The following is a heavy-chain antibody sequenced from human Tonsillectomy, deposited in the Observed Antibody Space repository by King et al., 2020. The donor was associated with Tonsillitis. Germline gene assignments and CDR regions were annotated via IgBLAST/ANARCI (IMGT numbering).Heavy chain of an antibody. V-gene: IGHV4-31*03. CDR1: GGSISSGGYY. J-gene: IGHJ6*02. D-gene: IGHD5-12*01. Sequence: LQLQESGPGLVKPSQTLSLTCTVSGGSISSGGYYWSWIRQHPGKGLEWIGYIYYSGSTYYNPSLKSRVTISVDTSKNQFSLKLSSVTAADTAVYYCARDRGDSGPDDYYYYGMDVWGQGTTVTVSS. CDR3: ARDRGDSGPDDYYYYGMDV. CDR2: IYYSGST.